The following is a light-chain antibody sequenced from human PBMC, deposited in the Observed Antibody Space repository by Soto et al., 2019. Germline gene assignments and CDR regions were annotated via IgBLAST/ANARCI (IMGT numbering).Light chain of an antibody. J-gene: IGKJ3*01. Sequence: PGESAPLCARASQSVSSYLAWYQQKPGQAPRLLIYDASNRATGIPARFSGSGSGTDFTLTISRLEPEDSAVYYCQQYSASPRTFGPGTKVDIK. CDR3: QQYSASPRT. CDR2: DAS. V-gene: IGKV3-11*01. CDR1: QSVSSY.